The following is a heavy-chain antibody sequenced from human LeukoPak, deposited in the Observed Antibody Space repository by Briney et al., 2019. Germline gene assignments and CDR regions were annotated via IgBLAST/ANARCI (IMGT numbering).Heavy chain of an antibody. Sequence: SETLSLTCTVSGGSIRSSDYYWGWIRQPPGKGLEWIGNIFHSGTTYYDPSPKSRVIISVDTSKNQFSLKLSSVTAADTALYYCARHNFRNGYNRPFDYWGQGTLVTVSS. V-gene: IGHV4-39*01. CDR1: GGSIRSSDYY. CDR3: ARHNFRNGYNRPFDY. J-gene: IGHJ4*02. D-gene: IGHD5-24*01. CDR2: IFHSGTT.